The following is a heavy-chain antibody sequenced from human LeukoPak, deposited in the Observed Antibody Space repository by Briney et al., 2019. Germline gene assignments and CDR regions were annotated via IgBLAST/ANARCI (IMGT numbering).Heavy chain of an antibody. J-gene: IGHJ5*02. CDR2: INHSGST. D-gene: IGHD5-12*01. CDR1: GGSFSGYY. CDR3: VRAVGPVGGYDSP. V-gene: IGHV4-34*01. Sequence: SETLSLTCAVYGGSFSGYYWSWIRQPPGKGLEWIGEINHSGSTNYNPSLKSRVTISLDTSKNQFSLKLSSVTVADTAVYYCVRAVGPVGGYDSPWGQGTLVTVSS.